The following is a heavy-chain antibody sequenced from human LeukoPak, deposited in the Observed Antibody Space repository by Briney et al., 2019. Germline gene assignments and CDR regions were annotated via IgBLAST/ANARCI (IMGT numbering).Heavy chain of an antibody. J-gene: IGHJ6*02. CDR3: ARDRGSYLYYYYYGMDV. D-gene: IGHD3-16*01. V-gene: IGHV3-33*01. Sequence: GGSLRLSCAASGFTFSSYGMHWVRQAPGKGLEWVAVIWYDGSNKYYADSVKGRFTISRDNSKNTLYLQMNSLRAEDTAVYYCARDRGSYLYYYYYGMDVWGQGTTVTVSS. CDR1: GFTFSSYG. CDR2: IWYDGSNK.